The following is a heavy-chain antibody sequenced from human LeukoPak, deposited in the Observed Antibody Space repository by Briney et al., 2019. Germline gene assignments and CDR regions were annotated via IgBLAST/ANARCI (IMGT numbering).Heavy chain of an antibody. D-gene: IGHD1-26*01. V-gene: IGHV3-23*01. CDR3: AKDLGTLGATPYDAFDI. J-gene: IGHJ3*02. CDR1: GFTFSNYV. CDR2: ISGSGVGT. Sequence: AGGSLRLSCAASGFTFSNYVMSWVRQAPGKGLEWVSSISGSGVGTYYADSVKGRFPISRDNSKNTLYLQMNSLRAEDTAVYYCAKDLGTLGATPYDAFDIWGQGTMVTVSS.